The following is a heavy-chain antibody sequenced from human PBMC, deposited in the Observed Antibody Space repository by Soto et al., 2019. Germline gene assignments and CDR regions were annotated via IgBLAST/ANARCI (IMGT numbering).Heavy chain of an antibody. Sequence: PGGSLRLSCAASGFTFSSYSMKWVRQAPGKGLEWVSSISSSSSYIYYADSVKGRFTISRDNAKNSLYLQMNSLRAEDTAVYYCARYSVSIGVYWGQGTLVTVSS. V-gene: IGHV3-21*01. D-gene: IGHD6-13*01. CDR3: ARYSVSIGVY. J-gene: IGHJ4*02. CDR1: GFTFSSYS. CDR2: ISSSSSYI.